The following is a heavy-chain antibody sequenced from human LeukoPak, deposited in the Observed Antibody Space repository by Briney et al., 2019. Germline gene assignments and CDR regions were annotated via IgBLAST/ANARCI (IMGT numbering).Heavy chain of an antibody. V-gene: IGHV1-69*13. CDR3: ARGPGTTFGLDY. CDR1: GGTFNSYA. CDR2: IIPIFGTA. D-gene: IGHD1-1*01. J-gene: IGHJ4*02. Sequence: AASVKVSCKASGGTFNSYAISWVRQAPGQGLEWMGGIIPIFGTANYAQKFQGRVTITADESTSTAYMELSSLRSEDTAVYYCARGPGTTFGLDYWGQGTLVTVSS.